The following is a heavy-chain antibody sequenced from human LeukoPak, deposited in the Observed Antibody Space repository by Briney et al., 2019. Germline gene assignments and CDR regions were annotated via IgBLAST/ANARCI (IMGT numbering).Heavy chain of an antibody. CDR3: ARARGGYSSSEDGAFDY. V-gene: IGHV1-69*13. CDR1: GGTFSSYA. D-gene: IGHD6-6*01. J-gene: IGHJ4*02. CDR2: IIPIFGTA. Sequence: ASVKVSCKASGGTFSSYAISWVRQAPGQGLEWMGGIIPIFGTANYAQKFQGRVTITADESTSTAYMELSSLGSEDTAVYYCARARGGYSSSEDGAFDYWGQGTLVTVSS.